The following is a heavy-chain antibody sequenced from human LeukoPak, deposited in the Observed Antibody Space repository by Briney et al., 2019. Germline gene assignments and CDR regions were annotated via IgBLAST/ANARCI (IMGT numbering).Heavy chain of an antibody. CDR2: ISVSSNYI. CDR3: ARDLYSDNLGAFDI. Sequence: GGSLRLSCAVSGFTFSSYSMNWVRQAPGKGLEWVSSISVSSNYIYYADSVKGRFTISRDNAKNSLYLQMNSLRAEDTAVYYCARDLYSDNLGAFDIWGQGTMVTVSS. V-gene: IGHV3-21*01. D-gene: IGHD1-26*01. J-gene: IGHJ3*02. CDR1: GFTFSSYS.